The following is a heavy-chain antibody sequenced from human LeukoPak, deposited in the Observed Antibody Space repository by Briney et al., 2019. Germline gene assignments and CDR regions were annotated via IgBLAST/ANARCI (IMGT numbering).Heavy chain of an antibody. Sequence: PSETLSLTCAVSGYSISSGYYWGWIRPPPGKGLEWIGSIYHSGSTYYNPSLKSRVTISVDTSKNQFSLKLSSVTAADTAVYYCARGRKYSSSWYRGYNWFDPWGQGTLVTVSS. CDR3: ARGRKYSSSWYRGYNWFDP. CDR2: IYHSGST. D-gene: IGHD6-13*01. J-gene: IGHJ5*02. V-gene: IGHV4-38-2*01. CDR1: GYSISSGYY.